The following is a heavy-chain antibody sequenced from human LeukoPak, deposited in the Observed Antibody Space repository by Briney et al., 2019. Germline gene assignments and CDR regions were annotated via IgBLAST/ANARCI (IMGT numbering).Heavy chain of an antibody. V-gene: IGHV3-21*04. J-gene: IGHJ4*02. CDR2: ISSSSSYI. CDR1: GFTFSSYS. Sequence: GGSLRLSCAASGFTFSSYSMNWVRQAPGKGLEWVSSISSSSSYIYYADSVKGRFTISRDNSKNSLYLQMNSLRAEDTAVYYCAKERGGEFDYWGQGTLVTVSS. CDR3: AKERGGEFDY. D-gene: IGHD2-21*01.